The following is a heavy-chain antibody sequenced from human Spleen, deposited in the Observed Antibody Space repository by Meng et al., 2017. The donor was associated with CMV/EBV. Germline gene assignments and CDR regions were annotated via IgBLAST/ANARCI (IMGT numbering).Heavy chain of an antibody. D-gene: IGHD3-3*01. CDR1: GYTFVNYG. V-gene: IGHV1-18*01. CDR2: ISIYNGNT. CDR3: ARDRPNYDFWSGYYTLYYYYGMDV. J-gene: IGHJ6*02. Sequence: ASVKVSCKASGYTFVNYGLSWVRQAPGQGLEWMGWISIYNGNTNYAEKFQGRVTMTTDTSTSTAYMELRRLTSHDTAVYYCARDRPNYDFWSGYYTLYYYYGMDVWGQGTTVTVSS.